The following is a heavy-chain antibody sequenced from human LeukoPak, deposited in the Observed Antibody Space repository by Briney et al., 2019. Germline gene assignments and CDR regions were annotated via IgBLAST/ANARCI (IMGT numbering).Heavy chain of an antibody. CDR1: GFTFSGSA. Sequence: GGSLRLSCAASGFTFSGSAMHWVRQASGKGLEWVGRIRSKANSYATAYAAPVKGRFTISRDDSKNTAYLQMNSLKTEDTAVYYCTRQVPDSSGYCSHYWGQGTLVTVSS. CDR3: TRQVPDSSGYCSHY. J-gene: IGHJ4*02. V-gene: IGHV3-73*01. CDR2: IRSKANSYAT. D-gene: IGHD3-22*01.